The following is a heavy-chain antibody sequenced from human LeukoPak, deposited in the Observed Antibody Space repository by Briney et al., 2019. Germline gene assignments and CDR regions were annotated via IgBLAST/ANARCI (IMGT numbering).Heavy chain of an antibody. V-gene: IGHV4-59*01. Sequence: SETLSLTCTVSGGSISSYYWSWIRQPPGKGLEWIGYIYYSGSTNYNPSLKSRVTISADTSKNQFSLKLSSVTAADTAVYYCARDSGSPYYFDYWGQGTLVTVSS. CDR3: ARDSGSPYYFDY. J-gene: IGHJ4*02. D-gene: IGHD1-26*01. CDR2: IYYSGST. CDR1: GGSISSYY.